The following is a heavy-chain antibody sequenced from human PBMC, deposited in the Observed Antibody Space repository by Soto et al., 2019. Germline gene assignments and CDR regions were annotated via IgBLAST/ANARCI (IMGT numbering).Heavy chain of an antibody. Sequence: GSLRLSCAASGFTFSSYAMSWVRQAPGKGLEWVSAISGSGGSTYYADSVKGRFTISRDNSKNTLYLQMNSLRAEDTAVYYCAKAVSKTYYFDYWGQGTLVTVSS. CDR2: ISGSGGST. CDR1: GFTFSSYA. J-gene: IGHJ4*02. D-gene: IGHD4-4*01. CDR3: AKAVSKTYYFDY. V-gene: IGHV3-23*01.